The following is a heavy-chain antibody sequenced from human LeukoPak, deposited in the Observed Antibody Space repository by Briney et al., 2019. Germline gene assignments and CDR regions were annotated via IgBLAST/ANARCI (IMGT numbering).Heavy chain of an antibody. V-gene: IGHV4-38-2*01. CDR1: GYSISSGYY. CDR3: ARYCSGGSCYPGHFDY. Sequence: SETLSLTCAVSGYSISSGYYWGWIRQPPGKGLEWIGSIYHSGSTYYNPSLKSRVTISVDTSKNQFSLKLSSVTAADTAVYYCARYCSGGSCYPGHFDYWGQGTLVTVSS. CDR2: IYHSGST. D-gene: IGHD2-15*01. J-gene: IGHJ4*02.